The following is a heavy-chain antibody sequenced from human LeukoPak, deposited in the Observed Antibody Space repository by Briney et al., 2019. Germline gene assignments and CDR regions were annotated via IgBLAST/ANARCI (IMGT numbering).Heavy chain of an antibody. CDR3: ARRGHSRTLHYYYYMDV. V-gene: IGHV4-34*01. CDR2: INHSGST. CDR1: GGSFSGYY. Sequence: SETLSLTCAVYGGSFSGYYWSWIRQPPGKGLEWIGEINHSGSTNYNPSLKSRVTISVDTSKNQFSLKLSSVTAADTAVYYCARRGHSRTLHYYYYMDVWGKGTTVTASS. J-gene: IGHJ6*03.